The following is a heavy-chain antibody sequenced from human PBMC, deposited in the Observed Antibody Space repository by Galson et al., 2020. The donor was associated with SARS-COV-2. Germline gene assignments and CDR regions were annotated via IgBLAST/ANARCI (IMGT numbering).Heavy chain of an antibody. V-gene: IGHV3-33*01. Sequence: GESLKISCAASGFTFSSYGMHWVRQAPGKGLEWVAVIWYDGSNKYYADSVKGRFTISRDNSKNTLYLQMNSLRAEDTAVYYCAREAVYGDYGGIDYWGQGTLVTVSS. CDR1: GFTFSSYG. CDR3: AREAVYGDYGGIDY. CDR2: IWYDGSNK. D-gene: IGHD4-17*01. J-gene: IGHJ4*02.